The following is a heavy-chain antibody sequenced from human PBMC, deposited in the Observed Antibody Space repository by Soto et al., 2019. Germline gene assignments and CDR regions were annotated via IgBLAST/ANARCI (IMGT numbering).Heavy chain of an antibody. Sequence: GGSLRLSCTASGFTVSSNYMSWVRQAPGKGLEWVSVIYSGGSTYYADSVKGRFTISRDNSKNTLYLQMNSLRAEDTAVYYCASNPVASPPMDVWGKGTTVTVSS. D-gene: IGHD2-15*01. CDR1: GFTVSSNY. V-gene: IGHV3-66*01. CDR2: IYSGGST. CDR3: ASNPVASPPMDV. J-gene: IGHJ6*03.